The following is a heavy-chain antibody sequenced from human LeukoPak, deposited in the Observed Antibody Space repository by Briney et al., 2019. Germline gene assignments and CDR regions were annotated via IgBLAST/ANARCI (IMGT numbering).Heavy chain of an antibody. CDR3: ARLSYDSSGSHDY. V-gene: IGHV5-51*01. CDR2: IYPGDSDT. Sequence: GESLKISCKGSGYSVTNYWIGWVRQMPRTGLEWMGIIYPGDSDTRYSPSFQGQVTISDDKSISTAYLQWSSLKASDTAMYYCARLSYDSSGSHDYWGQGTLVTVSS. D-gene: IGHD3-22*01. J-gene: IGHJ4*02. CDR1: GYSVTNYW.